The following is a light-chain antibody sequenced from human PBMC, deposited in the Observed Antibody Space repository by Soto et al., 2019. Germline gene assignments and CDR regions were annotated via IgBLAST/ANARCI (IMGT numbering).Light chain of an antibody. CDR2: EVS. V-gene: IGLV2-8*01. CDR3: SSYAGSNNLV. J-gene: IGLJ2*01. Sequence: QSALTQPPSASGSPGQSVTVSCTGTSSDVGGYNYVSWYQQHPGIAPKLMIYEVSKRPSGVPDRFSGSKSGNTASLTVSGLRAEDEADYYCSSYAGSNNLVFGGGTKLTVL. CDR1: SSDVGGYNY.